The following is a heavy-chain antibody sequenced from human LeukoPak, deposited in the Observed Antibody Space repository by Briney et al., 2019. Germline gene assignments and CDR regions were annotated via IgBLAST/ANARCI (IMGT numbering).Heavy chain of an antibody. J-gene: IGHJ4*02. CDR2: ISSSSSYI. CDR1: GFTFSSYS. Sequence: GGSLRLSCAASGFTFSSYSMSWVRQAPGKGLEWVSSISSSSSYIYYADSVKGRFTISRDNAKNSLYLQMNSLRAEDTAVYYCARDFKFERLVDYWGQGTLVTVSS. V-gene: IGHV3-21*01. D-gene: IGHD6-13*01. CDR3: ARDFKFERLVDY.